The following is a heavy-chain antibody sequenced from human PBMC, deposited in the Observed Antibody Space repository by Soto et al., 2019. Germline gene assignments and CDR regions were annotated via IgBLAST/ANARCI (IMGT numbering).Heavy chain of an antibody. V-gene: IGHV6-1*01. CDR2: AYYRSRWIY. CDR3: ARDPPDFLSAFDL. Sequence: SQTLSLTCAISGDSVSNNGATWNWIRQSPSRGLEWLGRAYYRSRWIYDYAMSVKSRISINPDTSKNQVSLQLNSVTPADTAVYYCARDPPDFLSAFDLWGQGTQVTVSS. J-gene: IGHJ5*02. CDR1: GDSVSNNGAT. D-gene: IGHD6-19*01.